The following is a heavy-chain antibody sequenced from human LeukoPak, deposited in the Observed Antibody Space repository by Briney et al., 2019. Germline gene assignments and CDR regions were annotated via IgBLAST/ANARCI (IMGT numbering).Heavy chain of an antibody. J-gene: IGHJ4*02. D-gene: IGHD3-10*01. CDR1: KFTFSDYY. CDR2: ISSTSSTM. Sequence: PGGSLRLSCAASKFTFSDYYMSWIRQAPGKGPEWVSYISSTSSTMYYADSVKGRFTISRDNAKNSLYLLMNSLRAEDTATYYCARCGDGLPCDFDYWGQGTLVTVSS. CDR3: ARCGDGLPCDFDY. V-gene: IGHV3-11*04.